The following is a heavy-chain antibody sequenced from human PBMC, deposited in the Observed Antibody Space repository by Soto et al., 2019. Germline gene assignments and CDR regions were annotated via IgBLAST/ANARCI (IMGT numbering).Heavy chain of an antibody. V-gene: IGHV1-18*01. D-gene: IGHD2-2*01. Sequence: QVQLVQSGAEVKKPGASVKVSCKASGYTFTSYGISWVRQAPGQGLEWMGWISAYNGNTNYAQKLQGRGTMTTDTSTSTAYMELRSLRSDDTAVYYCARDSDIVVVPAAPHAFDIWGQGTMVTVSS. CDR1: GYTFTSYG. CDR3: ARDSDIVVVPAAPHAFDI. J-gene: IGHJ3*02. CDR2: ISAYNGNT.